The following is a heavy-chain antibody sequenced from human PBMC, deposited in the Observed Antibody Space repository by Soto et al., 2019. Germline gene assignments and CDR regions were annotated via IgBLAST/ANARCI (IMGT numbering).Heavy chain of an antibody. J-gene: IGHJ5*02. V-gene: IGHV3-15*01. CDR1: GVPVNSAW. CDR2: LKSKSDGGTT. CDR3: VTGVS. Sequence: GGSLRLSCAASGVPVNSAWMTWVRQAPGKGLEWVGRLKSKSDGGTTDYAAPVKGRFTISRDDSINTLYLQTNSLTAEDTAIYYCVTGVSWGPGTQVTVSS.